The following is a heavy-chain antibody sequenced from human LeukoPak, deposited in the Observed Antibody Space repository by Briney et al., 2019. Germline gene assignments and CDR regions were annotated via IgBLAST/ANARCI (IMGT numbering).Heavy chain of an antibody. CDR1: GYTFNSYG. D-gene: IGHD1-26*01. CDR3: ARDSGWELQHFYFDH. Sequence: GASVNVSCKASGYTFNSYGINWVRQAPGQGLEWMGWISVYNGQTNYAHKFQGRVAMTTDTSTRTVYMELRSLRSDDTAVYYCARDSGWELQHFYFDHWGQGTLVTVSA. CDR2: ISVYNGQT. V-gene: IGHV1-18*01. J-gene: IGHJ4*02.